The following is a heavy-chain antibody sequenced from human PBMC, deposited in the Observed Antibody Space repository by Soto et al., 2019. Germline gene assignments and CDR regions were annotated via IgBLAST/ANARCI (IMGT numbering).Heavy chain of an antibody. V-gene: IGHV3-23*01. J-gene: IGHJ4*02. CDR3: AKEGAVIGAGYFDN. CDR1: GFSFSTYA. Sequence: PGGSLRLSCAASGFSFSTYAMSWVRQTPGKGLEWVSAIAGGGDNTYYAESVKGRFTISRDNSRNTLYLQMNTLRAEDTALYYCAKEGAVIGAGYFDNWGQGTLVTVSS. CDR2: IAGGGDNT. D-gene: IGHD2-21*01.